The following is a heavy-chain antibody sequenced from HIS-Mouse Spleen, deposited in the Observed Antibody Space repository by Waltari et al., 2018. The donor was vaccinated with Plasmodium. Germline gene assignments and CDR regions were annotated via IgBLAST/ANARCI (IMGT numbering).Heavy chain of an antibody. V-gene: IGHV1-2*02. Sequence: QVQLVQSGAEVKKPGASVKVSCKASGYTFTGYYMHWVRQAPGQGLERKGWINPNSGGTNYAQNVQGRVTITRTTSISTAYMELSRLRSDDTAVYYCARVLGYKAAAGTFVEYFQHWGQGTLVTVSS. CDR2: INPNSGGT. J-gene: IGHJ1*01. D-gene: IGHD6-13*01. CDR1: GYTFTGYY. CDR3: ARVLGYKAAAGTFVEYFQH.